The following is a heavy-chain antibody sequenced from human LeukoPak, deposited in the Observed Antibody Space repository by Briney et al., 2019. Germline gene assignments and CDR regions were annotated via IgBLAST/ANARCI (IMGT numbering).Heavy chain of an antibody. CDR3: ARDLRVADYYGSGAGGWFDP. CDR2: IFTSEST. D-gene: IGHD3-10*01. CDR1: GGSISSYY. Sequence: SETLSLTCTVSGGSISSYYWSWIRQPAGKGLEWIGRIFTSESTNNNSSLKSRVTMSVDTYKNQFSLKLSSVTAADTAVYYCARDLRVADYYGSGAGGWFDPWGQGTLVTVSS. V-gene: IGHV4-4*07. J-gene: IGHJ5*02.